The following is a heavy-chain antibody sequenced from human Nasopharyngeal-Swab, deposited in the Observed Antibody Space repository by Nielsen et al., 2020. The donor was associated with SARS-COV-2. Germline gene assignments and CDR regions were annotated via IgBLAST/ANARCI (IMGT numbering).Heavy chain of an antibody. Sequence: SLTISCAASGFTFDDYAMHWVRQAPGKGLEWVSGISWNSGSIGYADSVKGRFTISRDNAKNSLYLQMNSLRAEDTALYYCSKDIGSYGDYVFDYWGQGTLVTVSS. CDR2: ISWNSGSI. CDR1: GFTFDDYA. CDR3: SKDIGSYGDYVFDY. D-gene: IGHD4-17*01. V-gene: IGHV3-9*01. J-gene: IGHJ4*02.